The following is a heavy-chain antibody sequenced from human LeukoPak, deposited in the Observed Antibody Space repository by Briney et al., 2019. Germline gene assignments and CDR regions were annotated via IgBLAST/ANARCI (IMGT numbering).Heavy chain of an antibody. CDR2: IKQDGSEK. CDR1: GLSFSSYW. CDR3: ARNNGMDV. J-gene: IGHJ6*02. V-gene: IGHV3-7*03. Sequence: GGSLRLSCAASGLSFSSYWMSWFRQAPGKGLEWVANIKQDGSEKYHVDSVKGRFTVSRDNAKNSLYLQMNSLRAEDTALYHCARNNGMDVWGQGTTVIVSS.